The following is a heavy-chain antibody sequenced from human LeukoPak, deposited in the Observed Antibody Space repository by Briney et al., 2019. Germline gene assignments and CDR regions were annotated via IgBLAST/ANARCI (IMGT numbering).Heavy chain of an antibody. D-gene: IGHD6-19*01. J-gene: IGHJ4*02. Sequence: PSETLSLTYLASGRSISRYCWSWIRQPPGQRLQRIEYIYYRGTTNCTTSATSRVTISVQTSKSQFSVKLSSVTEANTAVYYCARNGRVSGWYYCGKGILVKVSS. CDR3: ARNGRVSGWYY. CDR1: GRSISRYC. CDR2: IYYRGTT. V-gene: IGHV4-59*08.